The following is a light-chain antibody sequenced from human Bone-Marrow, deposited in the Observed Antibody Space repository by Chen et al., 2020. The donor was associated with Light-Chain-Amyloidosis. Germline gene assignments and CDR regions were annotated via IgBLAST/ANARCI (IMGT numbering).Light chain of an antibody. J-gene: IGLJ2*01. CDR3: CSYAGSSTSVV. Sequence: QSALTQPPSVSVSPGQSITISCAGTSSDVGSYNLVSWYQQHPGKAPKLMIYEVSKRPSGVSNRFSGSKSGNTASLTISGLQAEDEADYYCCSYAGSSTSVVFGGGTKLTVL. CDR2: EVS. V-gene: IGLV2-23*02. CDR1: SSDVGSYNL.